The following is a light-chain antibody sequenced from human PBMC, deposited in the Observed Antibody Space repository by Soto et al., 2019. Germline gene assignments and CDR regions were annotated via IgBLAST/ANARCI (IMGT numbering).Light chain of an antibody. CDR3: QQRSNLGT. V-gene: IGKV3-11*01. CDR2: DAS. J-gene: IGKJ5*01. CDR1: QSVSSY. Sequence: IVLTQFSATMSLSLGESDTLSCRARQSVSSYLALYPQKPGQAPRLLIYDASNRATGIPARFSGRGSGTNFTLTISSLEPEDFAVYYCQQRSNLGTVGQGTRREIK.